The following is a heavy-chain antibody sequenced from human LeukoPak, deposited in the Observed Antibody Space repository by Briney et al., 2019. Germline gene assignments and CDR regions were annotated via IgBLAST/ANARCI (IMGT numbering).Heavy chain of an antibody. J-gene: IGHJ4*02. V-gene: IGHV3-7*01. CDR1: RFTFSSYA. CDR3: VKSGWYKFFDY. CDR2: IKQDGSEK. Sequence: GGSLRLSCAASRFTFSSYAMSWVRQAPGKGLEWVANIKQDGSEKYYVDSVKGRFTISRDNAKNSLYLQLNSLRADDTAVYYCVKSGWYKFFDYWGQGTLVTVSS. D-gene: IGHD6-19*01.